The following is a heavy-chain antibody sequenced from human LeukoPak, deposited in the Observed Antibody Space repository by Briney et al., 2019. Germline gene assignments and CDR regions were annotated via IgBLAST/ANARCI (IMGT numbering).Heavy chain of an antibody. CDR1: GGSISSSSYY. CDR2: IYYSGSN. V-gene: IGHV4-39*01. D-gene: IGHD6-13*01. Sequence: PSETLSLSCTVSGGSISSSSYYWGWIRQPPGKGLEWIGSIYYSGSNYYNPSLKSRVTISVDTSKNQFSLKLSSLTAADTAVYYCARQQLVAGAFDIWGQGTMVTVSS. CDR3: ARQQLVAGAFDI. J-gene: IGHJ3*02.